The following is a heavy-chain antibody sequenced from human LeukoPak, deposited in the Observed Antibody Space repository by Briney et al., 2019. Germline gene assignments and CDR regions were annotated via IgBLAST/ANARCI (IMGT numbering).Heavy chain of an antibody. J-gene: IGHJ5*02. CDR3: ARGNCSGGSCYGNWFDP. CDR1: GASISSYY. Sequence: SETLSLTCTVSGASISSYYWSWIRQPPGKGLGWIGDIFYSGSIKYNPSLKSRVTISVDRSKNQFSLKLSSVTAADTAVYYCARGNCSGGSCYGNWFDPWGQGTLVTVSS. CDR2: IFYSGSI. D-gene: IGHD2-15*01. V-gene: IGHV4-59*12.